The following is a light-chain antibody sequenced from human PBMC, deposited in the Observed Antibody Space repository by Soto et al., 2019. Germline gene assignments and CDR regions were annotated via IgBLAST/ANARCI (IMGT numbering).Light chain of an antibody. Sequence: QPVLTQPPSASETPGQRVSISCSGSGSNIGSNYVYWYQQLPGTAPKLLIYRNNQRPSGVPDRFSGSKSGTSASLAISGLRSEDEDDSYCAAWDDSLTGVVFGGGTKLTVL. J-gene: IGLJ2*01. V-gene: IGLV1-47*01. CDR3: AAWDDSLTGVV. CDR2: RNN. CDR1: GSNIGSNY.